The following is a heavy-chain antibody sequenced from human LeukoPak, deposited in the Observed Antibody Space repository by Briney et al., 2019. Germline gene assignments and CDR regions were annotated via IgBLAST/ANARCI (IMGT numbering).Heavy chain of an antibody. J-gene: IGHJ6*03. CDR3: TSTEPDKPLYYGSRSYSHYYYYMDV. D-gene: IGHD3-10*01. CDR2: IRSTTYGGTT. CDR1: GFNFGDFP. V-gene: IGHV3-49*04. Sequence: PGGSLRLSCTSSGFNFGDFPMSWVRQAPGKGLEWVGFIRSTTYGGTTEYGASVKGRFTISRDDSKSIAYLQMNSLKTEDTAVYYCTSTEPDKPLYYGSRSYSHYYYYMDVWGTGTTVTISS.